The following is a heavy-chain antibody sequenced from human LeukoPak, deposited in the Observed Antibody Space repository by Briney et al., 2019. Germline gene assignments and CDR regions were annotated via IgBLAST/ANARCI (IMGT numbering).Heavy chain of an antibody. Sequence: GESLKISSMGSGYSFTSYWIGWVRQMPGKGLEWMGIIYPDDSDTRYSPSFQGQVTISADKSISTAYLQWSSLKASDTAMYYCARGDERFSPYFDYWGQGTLVTVSS. V-gene: IGHV5-51*01. J-gene: IGHJ4*02. D-gene: IGHD3-3*01. CDR2: IYPDDSDT. CDR3: ARGDERFSPYFDY. CDR1: GYSFTSYW.